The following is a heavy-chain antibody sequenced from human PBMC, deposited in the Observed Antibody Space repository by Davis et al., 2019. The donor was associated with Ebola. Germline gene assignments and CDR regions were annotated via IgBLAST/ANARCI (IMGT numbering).Heavy chain of an antibody. CDR2: INHSGST. CDR3: ARVGSYYSSFGY. CDR1: GGSFSGYY. Sequence: MPSETLSLTCAVYGGSFSGYYWSWIRQPPGKGLEWIGEINHSGSTNYNPSLKSRVTISVDTSKNPFSLKLSSVTAADTAVYYCARVGSYYSSFGYWGQGTLVTVSS. D-gene: IGHD1-26*01. J-gene: IGHJ4*02. V-gene: IGHV4-34*01.